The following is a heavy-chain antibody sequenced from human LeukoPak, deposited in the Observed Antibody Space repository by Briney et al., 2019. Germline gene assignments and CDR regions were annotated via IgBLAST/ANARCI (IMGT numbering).Heavy chain of an antibody. CDR3: ATAGGATLSLHY. CDR1: GYTFSSYD. J-gene: IGHJ4*02. Sequence: ASVKVSCKASGYTFSSYDINWVRQAPGQGLEWMGWMNPNSGNTGYAQKFQGRVTMTEDTSTDTAYMELSSLRSEDTAVYYCATAGGATLSLHYWGQGTLVTVSS. V-gene: IGHV1-8*01. CDR2: MNPNSGNT. D-gene: IGHD1-26*01.